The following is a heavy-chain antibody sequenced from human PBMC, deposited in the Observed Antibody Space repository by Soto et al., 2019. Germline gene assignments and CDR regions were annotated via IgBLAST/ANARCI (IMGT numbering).Heavy chain of an antibody. J-gene: IGHJ4*02. D-gene: IGHD6-13*01. Sequence: EVQLVESGGGLVKPGGSLRLSCAASGFTFSSYSMNWVRQAPGKGLEWVSSISSSSSYIYYADSVKGRFTISRDNAKNSLYLQMNSLRAEDTAVYYCASDVEQQLGLYYFDYWGQGTLVTVSS. CDR2: ISSSSSYI. V-gene: IGHV3-21*01. CDR1: GFTFSSYS. CDR3: ASDVEQQLGLYYFDY.